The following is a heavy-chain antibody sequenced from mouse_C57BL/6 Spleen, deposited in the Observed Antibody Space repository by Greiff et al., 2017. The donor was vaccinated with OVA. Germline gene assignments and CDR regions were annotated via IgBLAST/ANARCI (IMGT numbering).Heavy chain of an antibody. V-gene: IGHV1-63*01. Sequence: VKLMESGAELVRPGTSVKMSCKASGYTFTNYWIGWAKPRPGHGLEWIGDIYPGGGYTNYNEKFKGKATLTADKSSSTAYMQFSSLTSEDSAIYYCARGYFDVWGTGTTVTVSS. J-gene: IGHJ1*03. CDR3: ARGYFDV. CDR2: IYPGGGYT. CDR1: GYTFTNYW.